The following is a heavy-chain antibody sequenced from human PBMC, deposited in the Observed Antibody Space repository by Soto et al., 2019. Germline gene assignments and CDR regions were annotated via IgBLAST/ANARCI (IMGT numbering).Heavy chain of an antibody. CDR1: GGTFSSYT. Sequence: SVKVSCKASGGTFSSYTISWVRQAPGQGLEWMGRIIPILGIANYAQKFQGRVTITADKSTSTAYMELSSLRSEDTAVYYCARSGFLEWSPLDPWGQGTLVTVSS. CDR2: IIPILGIA. V-gene: IGHV1-69*02. CDR3: ARSGFLEWSPLDP. J-gene: IGHJ5*02. D-gene: IGHD3-3*01.